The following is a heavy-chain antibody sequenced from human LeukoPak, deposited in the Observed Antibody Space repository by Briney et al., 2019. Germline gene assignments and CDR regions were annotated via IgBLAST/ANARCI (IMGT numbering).Heavy chain of an antibody. CDR2: MNQDGSEQ. Sequence: GGSLRLPCEASGFDFDNYWMTWVRQAPGKGLEWVANMNQDGSEQYYVDSVKGRFSISRDNAKKSLYLQMNRLRAEDTAVYYCSRGQGCAYWGQGTLVTVSS. J-gene: IGHJ4*02. CDR3: SRGQGCAY. CDR1: GFDFDNYW. V-gene: IGHV3-7*04. D-gene: IGHD6-19*01.